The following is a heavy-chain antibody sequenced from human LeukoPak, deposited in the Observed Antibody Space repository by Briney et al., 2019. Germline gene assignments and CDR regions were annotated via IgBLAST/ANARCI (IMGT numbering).Heavy chain of an antibody. V-gene: IGHV3-23*01. J-gene: IGHJ4*02. CDR2: ITSGGGTT. Sequence: GGSLRLSCAASGFTFSNYAMSWVRQAPGKALEWVSAITSGGGTTYYAGSVKGRFTISRDNSKNTLYLQMNGLRAEDTAVYYCARDPPRAAWVFDYWGQGTLVSVSS. CDR3: ARDPPRAAWVFDY. CDR1: GFTFSNYA. D-gene: IGHD6-25*01.